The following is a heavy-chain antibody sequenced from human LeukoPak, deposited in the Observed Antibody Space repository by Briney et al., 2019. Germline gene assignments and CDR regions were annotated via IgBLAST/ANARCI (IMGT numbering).Heavy chain of an antibody. CDR1: GYTFIGYY. V-gene: IGHV1-2*06. CDR2: INPNSGGT. D-gene: IGHD3-22*01. Sequence: ASVKVSCKASGYTFIGYYMHWVRQAPGQGLEWMGRINPNSGGTNYAQKFQGRVTMTRDTSISTAYMELSRLRSDDTAVYYCARDGHYDSSGYYRDYWGQGTLVTVSS. J-gene: IGHJ4*02. CDR3: ARDGHYDSSGYYRDY.